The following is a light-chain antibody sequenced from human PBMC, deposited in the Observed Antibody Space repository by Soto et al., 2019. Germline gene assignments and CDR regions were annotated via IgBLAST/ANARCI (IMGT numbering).Light chain of an antibody. CDR1: QSLSSN. Sequence: EIVMTQSPATLSVSPGERATLSCRASQSLSSNLAWYQQKPGQAPRLLIYGASTRATGIPARFSGTGSGTEFTLTVNSLQSEDFAVYYCQQYNNWPYTFGQGTKLEI. J-gene: IGKJ2*01. V-gene: IGKV3-15*01. CDR2: GAS. CDR3: QQYNNWPYT.